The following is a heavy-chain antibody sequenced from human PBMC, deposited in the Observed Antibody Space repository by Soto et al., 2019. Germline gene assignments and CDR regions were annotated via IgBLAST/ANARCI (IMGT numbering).Heavy chain of an antibody. D-gene: IGHD6-13*01. J-gene: IGHJ4*02. CDR1: GYTFYDHY. CDR2: VNPKSGGT. Sequence: QLHLVQSGTELKKPGASVRVSCEASGYTFYDHYIHWVRQAPGRGLDWMGWVNPKSGGTNSAQRFQCRITMTRDASITTAELELWRLGSDVSAVYYCPRGRRQTPRQFNSWGVPDYWGQGSLVAVSS. CDR3: PRGRRQTPRQFNSWGVPDY. V-gene: IGHV1-2*02.